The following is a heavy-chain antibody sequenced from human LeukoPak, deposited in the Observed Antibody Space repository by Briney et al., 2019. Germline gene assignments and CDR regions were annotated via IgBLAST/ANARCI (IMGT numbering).Heavy chain of an antibody. D-gene: IGHD2-8*01. Sequence: GGSLRLSRAPSGFTFSRYAVSWVPQAPGKGLEWVSNISGSGGSTYSADSVKGRFTISRDNSKNTLYLQMNSLRAEDTALYYCAKDRSCTNDICHGDFDYWGQGTLVTVSS. CDR3: AKDRSCTNDICHGDFDY. CDR2: ISGSGGST. V-gene: IGHV3-23*01. CDR1: GFTFSRYA. J-gene: IGHJ4*02.